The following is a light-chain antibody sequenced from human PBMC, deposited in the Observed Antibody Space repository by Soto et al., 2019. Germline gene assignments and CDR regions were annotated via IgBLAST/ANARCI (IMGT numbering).Light chain of an antibody. V-gene: IGKV1-39*01. CDR1: QSISSY. Sequence: IMITKNKSSLSASVGDRVTITCRASQSISSYLNWYQQKPGKAPKLLIYAASSLQSGVPSRFSGSGSGTDFTLTISSLQPEDFATYYCQQSYSTTWTFGQGTQVDIK. CDR3: QQSYSTTWT. CDR2: AAS. J-gene: IGKJ1*01.